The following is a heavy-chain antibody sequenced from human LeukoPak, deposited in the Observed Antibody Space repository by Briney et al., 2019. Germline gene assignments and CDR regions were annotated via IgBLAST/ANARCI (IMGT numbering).Heavy chain of an antibody. CDR1: GFTFGDYA. CDR3: TRGREYSSQSGYYYYMDV. Sequence: PGGSLRLSCTASGFTFGDYAMSWVRRAPGKGREGVGFIRSKAYGGTTEYAASVKGRFTISRDDSKSIAYLRMNSLKTEDTAVYYCTRGREYSSQSGYYYYMDVWGKGTTVTVSS. D-gene: IGHD6-6*01. V-gene: IGHV3-49*04. J-gene: IGHJ6*03. CDR2: IRSKAYGGTT.